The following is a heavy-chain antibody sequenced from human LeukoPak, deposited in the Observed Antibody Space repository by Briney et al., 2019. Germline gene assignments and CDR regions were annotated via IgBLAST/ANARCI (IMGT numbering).Heavy chain of an antibody. CDR1: GFTFSNYT. D-gene: IGHD3-16*01. CDR3: ARVVFLGKWSIPFDS. CDR2: ISYDGNNK. Sequence: GGSLRLSCAASGFTFSNYTMHWVRQAPGKGREWVAVISYDGNNKYYAGSVKGRFTISRDNSKNTLYLKMNNLRAEDTAVYFCARVVFLGKWSIPFDSWGQGTLVTVSS. J-gene: IGHJ4*02. V-gene: IGHV3-30*01.